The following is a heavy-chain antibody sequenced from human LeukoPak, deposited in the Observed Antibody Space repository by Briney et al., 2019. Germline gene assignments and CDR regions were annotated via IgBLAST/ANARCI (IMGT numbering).Heavy chain of an antibody. CDR2: IYHSGST. J-gene: IGHJ4*02. CDR1: GGSFSGYY. D-gene: IGHD3-22*01. V-gene: IGHV4-30-2*01. Sequence: SETLSLTCAVYGGSFSGYYWSWIRRPPGKGLEWIGYIYHSGSTYYNPSLKSRVTISVDRSKNQFSLKLSSVTAADTAVYYCARSFSGYYYFDYWGQGTLVTVSS. CDR3: ARSFSGYYYFDY.